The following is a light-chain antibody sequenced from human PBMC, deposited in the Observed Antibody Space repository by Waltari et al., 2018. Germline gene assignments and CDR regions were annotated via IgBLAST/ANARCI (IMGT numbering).Light chain of an antibody. CDR1: QSLLDSAGYTH. CDR3: MQTLQTPYS. J-gene: IGKJ2*03. V-gene: IGKV2-28*01. CDR2: LGS. Sequence: DKVMTQTPLSLPVTPGEPASISCRSSQSLLDSAGYTHLHCYLQKEGQSTQLLIYLGSNRASGVPDRFICSGSGTDFTLKIIRVEAEDVGVYYCMQTLQTPYSFGQGTRVEIQ.